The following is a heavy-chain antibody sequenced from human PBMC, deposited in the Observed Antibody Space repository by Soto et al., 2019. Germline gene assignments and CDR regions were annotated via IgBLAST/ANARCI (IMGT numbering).Heavy chain of an antibody. V-gene: IGHV3-7*03. CDR1: GFTFSSYW. Sequence: PGGSLRLSCAASGFTFSSYWMSWVRQAPGKGLGWVANIKQDGSEKYYVDSVKGRFTISRDNAKNSLYLQMNSLRAEDTAVYYCARDPIITKRYSNYYYGMDVWGQGTTVTVSS. D-gene: IGHD3-3*01. CDR2: IKQDGSEK. J-gene: IGHJ6*02. CDR3: ARDPIITKRYSNYYYGMDV.